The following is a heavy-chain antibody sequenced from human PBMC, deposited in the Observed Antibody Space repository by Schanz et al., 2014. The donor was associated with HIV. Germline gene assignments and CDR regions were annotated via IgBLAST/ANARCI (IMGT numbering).Heavy chain of an antibody. CDR3: ARLRTYDSADY. V-gene: IGHV4-39*01. CDR1: GGSISSSSYY. J-gene: IGHJ4*02. Sequence: QVQLQESGPGLVKPSETLSLTCTVSGGSISSSSYYWGWIRRPPGRGLEYIGHIYYSDSTYYNPSLETRLTISQDTSKNQFSLKLSSVTAADTAVYYCARLRTYDSADYWGQGTLVTVSS. CDR2: IYYSDST. D-gene: IGHD3-22*01.